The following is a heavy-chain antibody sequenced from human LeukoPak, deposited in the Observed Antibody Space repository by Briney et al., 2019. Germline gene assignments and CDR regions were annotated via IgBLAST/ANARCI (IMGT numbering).Heavy chain of an antibody. CDR3: ARERFSSGSAGAFDF. V-gene: IGHV3-30-3*01. J-gene: IGHJ3*01. CDR1: GFSLTNSV. Sequence: GGSLRLSCAASGFSLTNSVMHWVRQAPGKGLGWVALLSHDESNRHFADSVKGRFTISRDISKNILYLQMNNLTPDDTNVYYCARERFSSGSAGAFDFWGQGTMVTVSS. D-gene: IGHD6-19*01. CDR2: LSHDESNR.